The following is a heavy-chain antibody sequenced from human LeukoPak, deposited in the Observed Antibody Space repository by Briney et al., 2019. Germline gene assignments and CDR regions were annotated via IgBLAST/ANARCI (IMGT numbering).Heavy chain of an antibody. J-gene: IGHJ4*02. V-gene: IGHV3-13*01. CDR3: ARQSTPHGNFDY. CDR1: GFTLTNYA. D-gene: IGHD5-24*01. Sequence: GGSLRLSSATSGFTLTNYAMHWVRQPAGEGLEWVSALGTAGDTFYPGSVKGRFSISRDNAKKSLFLQMNSLRVEDTAIYYCARQSTPHGNFDYWGQGTLVTVSS. CDR2: LGTAGDT.